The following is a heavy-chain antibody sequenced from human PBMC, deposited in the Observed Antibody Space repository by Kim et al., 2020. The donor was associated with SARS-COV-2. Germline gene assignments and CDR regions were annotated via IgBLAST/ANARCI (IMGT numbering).Heavy chain of an antibody. CDR2: IYYSGST. CDR3: ARGLHIYSDSSGYPNWYFDL. V-gene: IGHV4-31*03. J-gene: IGHJ2*01. CDR1: GGSISSGGYY. Sequence: SETLSLTCTVSGGSISSGGYYWSWIRQHPGKGLEWIGYIYYSGSTYYNPSLKSRVTISVDTSKNQFSLKLSSVTAADTAVYYCARGLHIYSDSSGYPNWYFDLWGRGTLVTVSS. D-gene: IGHD3-22*01.